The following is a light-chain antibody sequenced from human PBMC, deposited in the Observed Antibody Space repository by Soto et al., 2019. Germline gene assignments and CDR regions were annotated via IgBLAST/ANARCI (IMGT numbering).Light chain of an antibody. CDR1: QGISSY. J-gene: IGKJ1*01. CDR3: LQDHDDSWT. V-gene: IGKV1-13*02. CDR2: DAS. Sequence: AIQLTQSPSSLCASVGHRATITCRASQGISSYLAWYQQKPGKAPKLLIYDASSLESGVPSRFSGSGSGTEFTLTISSLQPDDFATYYCLQDHDDSWTFGQGTKVDIK.